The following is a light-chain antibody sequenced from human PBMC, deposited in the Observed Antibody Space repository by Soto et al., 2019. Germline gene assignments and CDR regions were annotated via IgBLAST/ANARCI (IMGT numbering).Light chain of an antibody. Sequence: EVVFTQSPCTLSLSPVERSTLSCRASQSVGSSYLAWYQQKPGQAPRVLIYGTSSRATGIPDRFSGSGSGTDFTLTISRLEPEDFAVYYCQQYTTSSWTFGQGTKVDI. CDR3: QQYTTSSWT. V-gene: IGKV3-20*01. J-gene: IGKJ1*01. CDR1: QSVGSSY. CDR2: GTS.